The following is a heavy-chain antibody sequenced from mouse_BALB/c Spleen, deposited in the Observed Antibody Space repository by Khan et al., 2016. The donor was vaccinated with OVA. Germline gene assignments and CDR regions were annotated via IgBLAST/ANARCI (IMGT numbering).Heavy chain of an antibody. V-gene: IGHV5-9-3*01. CDR1: GFTFSTYA. CDR3: ARSPYGNFAY. CDR2: ISSDGDYT. Sequence: EVKLVESGGGLVKPGGSLKLSCAASGFTFSTYAMSWVRQTPEKRLEWVATISSDGDYTYYPDNVTRRFTISRDNAKNTLYLQMSSLRSEDTAMYYCARSPYGNFAYWGQGTLVTVSA. J-gene: IGHJ3*01. D-gene: IGHD2-1*01.